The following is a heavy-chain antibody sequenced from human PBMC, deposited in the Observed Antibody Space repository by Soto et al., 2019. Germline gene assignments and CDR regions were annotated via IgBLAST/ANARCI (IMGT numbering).Heavy chain of an antibody. V-gene: IGHV4-61*01. CDR2: IYYSEST. CDR1: GDSIRSAHYF. J-gene: IGHJ5*02. D-gene: IGHD3-3*01. Sequence: SETLSLTCSVFGDSIRSAHYFWGWVRQPPGKGLEWIGYIYYSESTYYNPSLKSRVTISVDTSKNQFSLKLSSVTAADTAVYYCARGYYDFRWFDPWGQGTLVTVSS. CDR3: ARGYYDFRWFDP.